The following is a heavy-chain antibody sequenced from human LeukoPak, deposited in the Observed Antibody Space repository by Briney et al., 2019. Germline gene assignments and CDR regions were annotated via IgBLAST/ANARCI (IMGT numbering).Heavy chain of an antibody. Sequence: PGGSLRLSCAASGFTFSSYAMSWVRQAPGKGLEWVSGITASGGTTYYADSVKGRFAISRGNSKNTLYLQLNSLRAEDTAVYYCAKTRVEWLFGNSSPDYWGQGTLVTVSS. V-gene: IGHV3-23*01. CDR1: GFTFSSYA. CDR3: AKTRVEWLFGNSSPDY. D-gene: IGHD3-3*01. J-gene: IGHJ4*02. CDR2: ITASGGTT.